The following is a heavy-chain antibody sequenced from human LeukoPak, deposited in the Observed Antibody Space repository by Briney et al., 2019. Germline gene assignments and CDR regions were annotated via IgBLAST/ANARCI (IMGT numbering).Heavy chain of an antibody. CDR3: ARDWYGDYVFDY. V-gene: IGHV1-46*01. J-gene: IGHJ4*02. D-gene: IGHD4-17*01. CDR1: GYTFTSYY. CDR2: INPSGGST. Sequence: ASVKVSCKASGYTFTSYYMHWVRQAPGQGLEWMGIINPSGGSTSYAQKFQVRVTMTRDTSTSTVYMELSSLRSEDTAVYYCARDWYGDYVFDYWGQGTLVTVSS.